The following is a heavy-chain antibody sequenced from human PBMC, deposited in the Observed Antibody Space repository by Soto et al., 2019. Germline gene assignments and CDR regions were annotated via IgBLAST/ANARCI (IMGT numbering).Heavy chain of an antibody. CDR2: IGTAGDT. J-gene: IGHJ4*02. CDR1: GFTFSSYD. Sequence: GGSLRLSCSASGFTFSSYDMHWVRQGPGKGLEWVSAIGTAGDTNYAGSVKGRFTISRENAKNSLYLQMNSVRAGDTAIYLCARAIGPTLFDYWGQGTLVTVSS. V-gene: IGHV3-13*04. D-gene: IGHD3-22*01. CDR3: ARAIGPTLFDY.